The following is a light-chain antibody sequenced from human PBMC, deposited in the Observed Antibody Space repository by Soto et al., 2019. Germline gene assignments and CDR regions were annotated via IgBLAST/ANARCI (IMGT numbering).Light chain of an antibody. CDR1: SSDLAIYNY. Sequence: SVLTQPASVSGSPGQSITISCTGTSSDLAIYNYVSWYQQQPGKAPKLMIYQVTNRPSGVSNRFSGSRSGNTASLTISGLQAEDEADYYCSSYTDSSNYVFGTGTKLNVL. J-gene: IGLJ1*01. V-gene: IGLV2-14*01. CDR3: SSYTDSSNYV. CDR2: QVT.